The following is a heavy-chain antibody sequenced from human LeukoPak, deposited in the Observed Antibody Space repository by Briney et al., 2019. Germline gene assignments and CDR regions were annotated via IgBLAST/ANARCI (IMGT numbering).Heavy chain of an antibody. J-gene: IGHJ4*02. D-gene: IGHD6-19*01. CDR3: ARYSSGWFDY. CDR1: GCSFSGYY. Sequence: SETLSLTCAAYGCSFSGYYWSWIRQPPGKGLEWIGSIYHSGSTYYNPSLKSRVTISADTSKNKFSLKMSSVTAADTAVYCCARYSSGWFDYWGQGTLVTVSS. V-gene: IGHV4-38-2*01. CDR2: IYHSGST.